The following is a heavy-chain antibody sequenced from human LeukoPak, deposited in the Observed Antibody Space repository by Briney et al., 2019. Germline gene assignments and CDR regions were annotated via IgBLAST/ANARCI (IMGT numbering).Heavy chain of an antibody. CDR1: GGSISSYY. CDR3: ARDREWEPLGWFDP. J-gene: IGHJ5*02. CDR2: IYYSGST. D-gene: IGHD1-26*01. Sequence: PSETLSLTCTVSGGSISSYYWSWIWQPPGKGLEWIGYIYYSGSTNYNPSLKSRVTISVDTSKNQFSLKLSSVTAADTAVYYCARDREWEPLGWFDPWGQGTLVTVSS. V-gene: IGHV4-59*01.